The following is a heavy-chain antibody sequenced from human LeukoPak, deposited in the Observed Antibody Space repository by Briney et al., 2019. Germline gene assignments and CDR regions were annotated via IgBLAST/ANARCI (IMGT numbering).Heavy chain of an antibody. CDR1: GGSFSGYY. V-gene: IGHV4-34*01. CDR3: ARALAVAGTQPGDY. Sequence: SETLSLTCAVYGGSFSGYYWSWIRQPPGKGLEWIGEINHSGSTNYNPSLKSRVTISVDTSKNQFSLKLSSVTAADTAVYYCARALAVAGTQPGDYWGQGTLVTVSS. J-gene: IGHJ4*02. CDR2: INHSGST. D-gene: IGHD6-19*01.